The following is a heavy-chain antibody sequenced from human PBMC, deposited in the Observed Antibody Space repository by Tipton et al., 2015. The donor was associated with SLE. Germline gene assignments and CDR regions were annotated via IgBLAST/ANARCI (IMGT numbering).Heavy chain of an antibody. J-gene: IGHJ4*02. CDR3: VGATSYYFDY. D-gene: IGHD6-6*01. CDR2: IYYNVSA. V-gene: IGHV4-59*01. Sequence: GLVKPSEILSLTCTVSGGSISSYYWSWIRQPPGKGLEWIGYIYYNVSANNNPSLKSRVTMSVDTSKNQFSLKLSSVTAADTAVYYCVGATSYYFDYWGQGTLVTVSS. CDR1: GGSISSYY.